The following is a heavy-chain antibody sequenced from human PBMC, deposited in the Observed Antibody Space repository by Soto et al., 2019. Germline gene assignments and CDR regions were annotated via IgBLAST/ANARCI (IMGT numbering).Heavy chain of an antibody. J-gene: IGHJ4*02. CDR1: GFTFSSYG. D-gene: IGHD4-17*01. Sequence: GGSLRLSCAASGFTFSSYGMHWVRQAPGKGLEWVAVISYDGSNKYYADSVKGRFTISRDNSKNTLYLQMNSLRAEDTAVYYCAKDFQNYGGNSELADYWGQGTLVTVSS. CDR3: AKDFQNYGGNSELADY. V-gene: IGHV3-30*18. CDR2: ISYDGSNK.